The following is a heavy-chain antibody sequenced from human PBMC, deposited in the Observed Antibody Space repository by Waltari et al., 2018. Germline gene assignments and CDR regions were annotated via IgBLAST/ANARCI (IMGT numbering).Heavy chain of an antibody. Sequence: EVQLVESGGGLVQPGGSLRLSGAAAGFIGRSCWMGWVRQAPGKGLEWVANIKQDGSEKYYVVSVKGRFTISRDNANNSLYVQMNSLRAEDTAVYYCARGGEYYYDGMDVWGQGTTVTVSS. J-gene: IGHJ6*02. CDR3: ARGGEYYYDGMDV. CDR2: IKQDGSEK. V-gene: IGHV3-7*01. CDR1: GFIGRSCW.